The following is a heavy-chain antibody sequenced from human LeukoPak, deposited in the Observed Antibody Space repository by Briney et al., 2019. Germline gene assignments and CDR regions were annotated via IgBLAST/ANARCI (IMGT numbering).Heavy chain of an antibody. D-gene: IGHD2-2*01. CDR2: IIPIFGTA. V-gene: IGHV1-69*05. J-gene: IGHJ4*02. Sequence: SVKVSCKASGGTFSSYAISWVRQAPGQGLEWMGGIIPIFGTANYAQKFQGRVTITTDESTSTAFMELSSLRSEDTAVYYCARAPTVLVGYCSSSSCQADYWGQGTLVTVSS. CDR1: GGTFSSYA. CDR3: ARAPTVLVGYCSSSSCQADY.